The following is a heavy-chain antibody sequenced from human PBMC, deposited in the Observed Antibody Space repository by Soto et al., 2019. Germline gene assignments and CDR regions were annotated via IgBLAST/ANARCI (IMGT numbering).Heavy chain of an antibody. CDR3: ASTYYGDGGGYYFDY. CDR2: ISSSSSYI. J-gene: IGHJ4*02. Sequence: EVQLVESGGGLVKPGGSLRLSCAASGFTFSSYSMNWVRQAPGKGLEWVSSISSSSSYIYYADSVKGRFTISRDNAKNSLYLQMNSLRAEDTAVYYCASTYYGDGGGYYFDYWGQGTLVTVSS. V-gene: IGHV3-21*01. D-gene: IGHD4-17*01. CDR1: GFTFSSYS.